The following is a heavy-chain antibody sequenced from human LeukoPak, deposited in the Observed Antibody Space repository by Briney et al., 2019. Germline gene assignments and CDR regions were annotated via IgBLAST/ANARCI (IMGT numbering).Heavy chain of an antibody. CDR3: ARDGFDY. CDR2: FDPEDGET. CDR1: GYTLTELS. Sequence: GASVKVSCKVSGYTLTELSMHWVRQAPGKGLEWMGGFDPEDGETIYAQKFQGRVTMTRDTSTSTVYMELSSLRSEDTAVYYCARDGFDYWGQGTLVTVSS. V-gene: IGHV1-24*01. J-gene: IGHJ4*02.